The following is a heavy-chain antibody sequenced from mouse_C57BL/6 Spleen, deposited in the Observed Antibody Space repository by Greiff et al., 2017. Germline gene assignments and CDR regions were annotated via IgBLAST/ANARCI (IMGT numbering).Heavy chain of an antibody. CDR3: ARSSKGPLDY. D-gene: IGHD1-3*01. Sequence: VQLQQSGPVLVKPGASVKMSCKASGYTFTDYYMNWVKQSHGKSLEWIGVINPYNGGTSYNQKFKGKATLTVDKSSSTAYMELNSLTSEDSAVYYCARSSKGPLDYWRQGTTLTVSS. V-gene: IGHV1-19*01. CDR2: INPYNGGT. CDR1: GYTFTDYY. J-gene: IGHJ2*01.